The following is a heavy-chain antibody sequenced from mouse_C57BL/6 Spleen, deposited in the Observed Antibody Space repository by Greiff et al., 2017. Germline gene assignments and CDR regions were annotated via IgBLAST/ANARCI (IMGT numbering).Heavy chain of an antibody. Sequence: VQLQQPGTELVKPGASVKLSCKASGYTFTSYWMHWVKQRPGQGLEWIGNINPSNGGTNYNEKFKSKATLTVDKSSSTAYMQLSSLTSEDSAVYYCARGGTTVVAEETWFAYWGQGTLVTVSA. CDR2: INPSNGGT. CDR1: GYTFTSYW. J-gene: IGHJ3*01. D-gene: IGHD1-1*01. V-gene: IGHV1-53*01. CDR3: ARGGTTVVAEETWFAY.